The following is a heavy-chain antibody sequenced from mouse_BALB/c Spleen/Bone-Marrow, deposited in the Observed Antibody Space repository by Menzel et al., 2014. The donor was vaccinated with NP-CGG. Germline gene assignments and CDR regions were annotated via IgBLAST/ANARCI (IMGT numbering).Heavy chain of an antibody. CDR3: ARELGRGYYFDY. CDR1: GYTFTSSW. J-gene: IGHJ2*01. D-gene: IGHD4-1*01. Sequence: VKLQESGSVLVRPGASVKLSCKASGYTFTSSWMHWAKQRPGQGLEWIGEIHPNSGNTNYNEKFKGKATLTVDTSSGTAYVDLSSLTSEDSAVYYCARELGRGYYFDYWGQGTTLTVSS. V-gene: IGHV1S130*01. CDR2: IHPNSGNT.